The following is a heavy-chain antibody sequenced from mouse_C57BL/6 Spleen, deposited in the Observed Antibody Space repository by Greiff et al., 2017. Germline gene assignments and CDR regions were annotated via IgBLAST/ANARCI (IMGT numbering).Heavy chain of an antibody. J-gene: IGHJ4*01. CDR1: GFTFSDYY. CDR3: ARYGYDGDYYAMDY. CDR2: INYDGSST. D-gene: IGHD2-2*01. Sequence: EVMLVESEGGLVQPGSSMKLSCTASGFTFSDYYMAWVRQVPEKGLEWVANINYDGSSTYYLDALKSRFIISRDNAKNILYLQMSSLKSEDTATYDCARYGYDGDYYAMDYWGQGTSGTVSS. V-gene: IGHV5-16*01.